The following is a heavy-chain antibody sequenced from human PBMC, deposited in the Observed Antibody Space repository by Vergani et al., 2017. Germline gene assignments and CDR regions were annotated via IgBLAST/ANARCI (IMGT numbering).Heavy chain of an antibody. J-gene: IGHJ3*02. D-gene: IGHD3-3*01. CDR3: ARDPIFGVAHDAFDI. Sequence: QVQLVESGGGVVQPGTSLRLSCVVSGFALNRHAMYWVRQAPGKGLEWVVGISFDGTNEYYPDLVKGRFTISRDNAKNSLYLQMNSLRAEDTAVYYCARDPIFGVAHDAFDIWGQGTMVTVSS. CDR2: ISFDGTNE. V-gene: IGHV3-30-3*01. CDR1: GFALNRHA.